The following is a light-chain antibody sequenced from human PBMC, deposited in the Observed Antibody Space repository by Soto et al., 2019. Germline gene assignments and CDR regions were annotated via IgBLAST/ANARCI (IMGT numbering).Light chain of an antibody. V-gene: IGLV1-51*01. Sequence: QSVLTQPPSVSAAPGQKVTISCSGSSSNIGNNYVSWYQQFPGTAPKLLIYDNNQRPSGIPDRFSGSKSGTSATLGITGLQTGDEADYYCGTCDSSLSAGVFGGGTKVTVL. CDR3: GTCDSSLSAGV. CDR1: SSNIGNNY. CDR2: DNN. J-gene: IGLJ2*01.